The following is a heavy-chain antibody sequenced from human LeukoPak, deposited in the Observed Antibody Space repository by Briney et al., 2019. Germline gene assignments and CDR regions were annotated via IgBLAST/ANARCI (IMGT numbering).Heavy chain of an antibody. CDR1: GYTFTAYY. V-gene: IGHV1-2*02. Sequence: GASVKVSCKASGYTFTAYYIHWVRQAPGQGLEWMGWINPNSGGTNYAQKFQGRVTMTRDTSISTAYMELSRLRSDDTAVYYCARDSSGFYYGYNWFDPWGQGTLVTVSS. D-gene: IGHD3-22*01. CDR3: ARDSSGFYYGYNWFDP. CDR2: INPNSGGT. J-gene: IGHJ5*02.